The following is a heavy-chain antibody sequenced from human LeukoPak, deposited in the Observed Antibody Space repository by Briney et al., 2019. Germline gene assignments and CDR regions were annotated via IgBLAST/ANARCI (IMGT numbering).Heavy chain of an antibody. V-gene: IGHV4-34*01. J-gene: IGHJ6*03. D-gene: IGHD5-18*01. CDR1: GGSFSGYY. Sequence: SETLSLTCAVYGGSFSGYYWSWIRQPPGKGLEWIGEINHSGSTNYNPSLKSRVTISVDTSKNQFSLKLSSVTAADTAVYYCARVKGGYSYGYEGEFYYYYYMDVWGKGTTVTISS. CDR3: ARVKGGYSYGYEGEFYYYYYMDV. CDR2: INHSGST.